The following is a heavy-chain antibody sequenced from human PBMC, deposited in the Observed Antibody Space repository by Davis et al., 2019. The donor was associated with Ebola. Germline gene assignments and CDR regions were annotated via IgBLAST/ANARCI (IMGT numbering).Heavy chain of an antibody. CDR3: ARGRYLAPVDS. V-gene: IGHV7-4-1*01. J-gene: IGHJ5*01. Sequence: ASVKVSCKAPDYTFNHFGIGWVRQAPGQGLEWMGWINTNSGNPTYAQGLSGRFLFSLDTSVSTAYLQIDSLEPEDTAIYYCARGRYLAPVDSWGQGTLVTVSS. CDR2: INTNSGNP. D-gene: IGHD3-9*01. CDR1: DYTFNHFG.